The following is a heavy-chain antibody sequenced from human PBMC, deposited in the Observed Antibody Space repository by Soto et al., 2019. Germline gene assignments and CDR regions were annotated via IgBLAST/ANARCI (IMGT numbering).Heavy chain of an antibody. CDR1: GFTFSSYG. Sequence: QVQLEESGGGVVQPGRSLRLSCAASGFTFSSYGMHWVRQAPGKGLEWVAVIWYDGSNKYYADSVKGRFTISRDNSKNTLYLQMNSLRAEDTAVYYCAREGYSSGWSFDYWGQGTLVTVSS. J-gene: IGHJ4*02. CDR3: AREGYSSGWSFDY. V-gene: IGHV3-33*01. D-gene: IGHD6-19*01. CDR2: IWYDGSNK.